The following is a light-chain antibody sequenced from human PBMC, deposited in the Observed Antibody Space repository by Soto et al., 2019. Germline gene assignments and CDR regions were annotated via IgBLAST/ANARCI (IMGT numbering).Light chain of an antibody. V-gene: IGKV3-15*01. CDR1: QSVSSN. Sequence: EIVMTQSPATLSVSPGERATLSCRASQSVSSNLAWYQQKPGQAPRLLIYGASTRDTGIPARFSGSGSGTEFTLTISSLQSEDFAVYYCQQYNNWFWTFGQGTKVEIK. J-gene: IGKJ1*01. CDR2: GAS. CDR3: QQYNNWFWT.